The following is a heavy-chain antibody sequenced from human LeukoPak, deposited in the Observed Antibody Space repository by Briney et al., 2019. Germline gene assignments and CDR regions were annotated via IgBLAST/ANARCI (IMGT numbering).Heavy chain of an antibody. J-gene: IGHJ4*02. CDR2: INPNSGGT. Sequence: ASVKVSCKASGYTFTSYGISWVRQAPGQGLEWMGRINPNSGGTNYAQKFQGRVTMTRDTSMSTAYMELSSLRSDDTAVYYCATLHRDYYDSSGFWGQGTLVTVSS. V-gene: IGHV1-2*06. D-gene: IGHD3-22*01. CDR3: ATLHRDYYDSSGF. CDR1: GYTFTSYG.